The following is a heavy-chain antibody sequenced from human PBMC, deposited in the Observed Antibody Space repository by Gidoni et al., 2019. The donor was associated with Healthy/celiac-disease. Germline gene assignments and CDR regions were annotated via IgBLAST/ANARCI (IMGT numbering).Heavy chain of an antibody. D-gene: IGHD3-9*01. Sequence: EVQLVESGGGLVKPGGSLRLSCAASGFTFSSYSMNWVRQAPGKGREWVSSISSSGSYMYYADSVKGRVTISRDNAKNSLYLQMNSLRAEDTAVYYCAREPLRYRAFDYWGQGTLVTVSS. CDR1: GFTFSSYS. CDR2: ISSSGSYM. V-gene: IGHV3-21*06. J-gene: IGHJ4*02. CDR3: AREPLRYRAFDY.